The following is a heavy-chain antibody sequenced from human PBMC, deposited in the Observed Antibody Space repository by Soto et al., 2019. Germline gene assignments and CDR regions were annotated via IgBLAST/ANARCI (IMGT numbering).Heavy chain of an antibody. V-gene: IGHV5-51*01. CDR3: ARPVAAAGKSYYYYGIDV. D-gene: IGHD6-13*01. CDR1: GYSFTSDW. J-gene: IGHJ6*01. CDR2: IYPGDSDT. Sequence: GESLKIGCKGSGYSFTSDWIGWVRQMPWKGLGWMGIIYPGDSDTRYSPSFQGQVTISADKSISTAYLQWSSLKASDTAMYYCARPVAAAGKSYYYYGIDVWRQVATVTVSS.